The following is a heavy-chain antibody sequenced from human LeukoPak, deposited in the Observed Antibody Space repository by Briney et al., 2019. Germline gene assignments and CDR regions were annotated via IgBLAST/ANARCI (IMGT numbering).Heavy chain of an antibody. CDR3: AKGSGSGWYGWFAP. CDR1: GFAFGSSA. D-gene: IGHD6-19*01. CDR2: IDASGGNT. J-gene: IGHJ5*02. Sequence: GGSLRLSCAASGFAFGSSAMTWVRHAPGKGLEWVSSIDASGGNTDYADSVKGRFTMSRDNSKNTFYLQMDTLRADDTAVYYCAKGSGSGWYGWFAPWGQGALVTVSS. V-gene: IGHV3-23*01.